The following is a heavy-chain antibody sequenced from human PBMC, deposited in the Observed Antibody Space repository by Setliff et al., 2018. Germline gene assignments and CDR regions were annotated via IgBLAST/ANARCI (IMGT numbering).Heavy chain of an antibody. V-gene: IGHV4-39*07. J-gene: IGHJ3*02. CDR3: ARDASASDGRNAFDI. CDR1: GGSISDNGYF. D-gene: IGHD1-26*01. Sequence: KTSETLSLTCTVSGGSISDNGYFWGWVRQPPGKGLEWIGNIYFGGNTYFNPSFKSRVTMSIDASNSQFSLKLSSVTAADTAIYYCARDASASDGRNAFDIWGQGTMVTVSS. CDR2: IYFGGNT.